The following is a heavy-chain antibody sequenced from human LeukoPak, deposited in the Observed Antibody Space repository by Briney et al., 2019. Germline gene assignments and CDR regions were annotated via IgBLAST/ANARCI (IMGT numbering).Heavy chain of an antibody. J-gene: IGHJ4*02. D-gene: IGHD6-19*01. CDR3: AGERRAVARTFDY. Sequence: GGSLRLSCAASGFTFSSYAMSWVRQAPGKGLEWVSAISGSGGSTYFADSVKGRFTISRDNSKNTLFLQMNSLRAEDTAVYYCAGERRAVARTFDYWGQGTLVTVSS. V-gene: IGHV3-23*01. CDR1: GFTFSSYA. CDR2: ISGSGGST.